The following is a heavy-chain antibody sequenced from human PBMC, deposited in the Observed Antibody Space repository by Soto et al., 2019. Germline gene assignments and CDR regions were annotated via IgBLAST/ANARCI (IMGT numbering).Heavy chain of an antibody. V-gene: IGHV3-23*01. CDR1: GFTFSSYA. J-gene: IGHJ3*02. D-gene: IGHD3-3*01. CDR3: AKDETIFGVVIDAFDI. CDR2: ISGSGGST. Sequence: GGSLRLSCAASGFTFSSYAMSWVRQAPGKGLEWVSAISGSGGSTYYADSVKGRFTISRDNSKNTLYLQMNSLRAEDTAVYYCAKDETIFGVVIDAFDIWGQGTMVTVS.